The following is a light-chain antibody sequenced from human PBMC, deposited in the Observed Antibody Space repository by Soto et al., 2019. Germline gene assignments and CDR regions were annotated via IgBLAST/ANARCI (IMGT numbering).Light chain of an antibody. V-gene: IGKV3-20*01. J-gene: IGKJ1*01. CDR3: QQYGNSPWT. Sequence: EILLTQSPGTLVFSLVEGSTVSLRASQSVSSSYLAWYQHRPGQAPRLLIFGASSRATGIPDRFSGTGSGTDFTLTISRLEPEDFAVYYCQQYGNSPWTFGQGTKVDIK. CDR2: GAS. CDR1: QSVSSSY.